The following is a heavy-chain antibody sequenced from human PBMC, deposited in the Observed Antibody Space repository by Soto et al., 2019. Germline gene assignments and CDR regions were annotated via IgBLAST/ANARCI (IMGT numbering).Heavy chain of an antibody. D-gene: IGHD5-18*01. CDR1: GGSITSGGYY. V-gene: IGHV4-31*03. J-gene: IGHJ5*02. CDR2: IYYSGFT. CDR3: AKDSGYNYGYFRWFDP. Sequence: SETLSLTCTVSGGSITSGGYYWSWIRQHPGKGLEWIGYIYYSGFTYYNPSLKSRVTISVDTSKSQFSLKLSSVTAADTAVYYCAKDSGYNYGYFRWFDPWGQGTLVTVSS.